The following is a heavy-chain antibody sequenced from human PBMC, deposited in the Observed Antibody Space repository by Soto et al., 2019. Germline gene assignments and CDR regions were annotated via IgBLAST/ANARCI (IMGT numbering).Heavy chain of an antibody. J-gene: IGHJ6*03. Sequence: QVQLVQSGAEVKKPGASVKVSCKASGYTFTGYYMHWVRQAPGQGLEWMGWINPNSGGTNYAQKFQGWVTMTRDTSISPAYMELSRLRSDDTAVYYCARGRELELRRYYYYMDVWGKGTTVTVSS. CDR2: INPNSGGT. CDR1: GYTFTGYY. D-gene: IGHD1-7*01. V-gene: IGHV1-2*04. CDR3: ARGRELELRRYYYYMDV.